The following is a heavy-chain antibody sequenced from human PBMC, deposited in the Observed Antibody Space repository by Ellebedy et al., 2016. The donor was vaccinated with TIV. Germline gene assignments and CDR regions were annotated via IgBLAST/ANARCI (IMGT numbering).Heavy chain of an antibody. Sequence: MPSETLSLTCAVSGGSVSSNHWWSWVRQPPGKGLEWIGEIFHSGSTNYNPSLKSRVTISVDMSNNQFSLTLSSVTAADTAVYYCARVGEGGAHFDYWGQGTLVTVSS. CDR3: ARVGEGGAHFDY. CDR2: IFHSGST. J-gene: IGHJ4*02. V-gene: IGHV4-4*02. CDR1: GGSVSSNHW. D-gene: IGHD3-16*01.